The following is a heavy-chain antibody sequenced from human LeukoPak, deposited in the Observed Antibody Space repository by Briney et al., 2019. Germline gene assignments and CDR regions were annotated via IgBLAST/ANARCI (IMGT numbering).Heavy chain of an antibody. V-gene: IGHV4-61*09. CDR2: IYTSGTT. CDR1: GGSISSGNYY. CDR3: AREFAP. J-gene: IGHJ5*02. Sequence: PSETLSLTCTVSGGSISSGNYYWRWIRQPAGKGLEWIGQIYTSGTTSYNPSLRSRITISLDTSKNQFSLKLSSMTAADTAVYYCAREFAPWGQGTLVTVSS.